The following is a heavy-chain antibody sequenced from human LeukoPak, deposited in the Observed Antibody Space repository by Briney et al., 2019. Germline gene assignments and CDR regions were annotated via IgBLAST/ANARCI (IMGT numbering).Heavy chain of an antibody. CDR1: GGSISSYY. J-gene: IGHJ4*02. CDR2: IYYSGST. Sequence: SETLSLTCTVSGGSISSYYWSWIRQPPGKGLEWIGYIYYSGSTNYNPSLKSRVTISVDTSKNQFSLKLSSVTAADTAVYYCARSIPADYVWGSYHHEFDYWGQGTLVTVSS. D-gene: IGHD3-16*02. V-gene: IGHV4-59*01. CDR3: ARSIPADYVWGSYHHEFDY.